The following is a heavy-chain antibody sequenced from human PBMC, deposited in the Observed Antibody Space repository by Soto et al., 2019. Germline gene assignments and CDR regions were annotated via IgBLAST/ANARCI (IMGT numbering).Heavy chain of an antibody. CDR1: GSSSTTDW. V-gene: IGHV5-10-1*03. Sequence: EEQLVQSGAEVKKPGESLRISCTGSGSSSTTDWITWVRQMPGKGLEWMGRIDPIDSYTNYSPSFQGHVTISADKSVTTAYLQWSSLKASDTAMYYCASGRDHHLPDWGQGTLVTVSS. CDR3: ASGRDHHLPD. J-gene: IGHJ4*02. D-gene: IGHD1-26*01. CDR2: IDPIDSYT.